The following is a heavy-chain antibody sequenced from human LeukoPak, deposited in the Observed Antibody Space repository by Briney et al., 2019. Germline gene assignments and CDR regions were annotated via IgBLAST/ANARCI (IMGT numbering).Heavy chain of an antibody. V-gene: IGHV4-39*07. CDR3: ARAVPMVRGQVWFDP. CDR2: IYYSGST. CDR1: GGSISSSSYY. Sequence: SETLSLTCTVSGGSISSSSYYWGWIRQPPGKGLEWIGSIYYSGSTYYNPSLKSRVTISVNTSKNQFSLKLSSVTAADTAVYYCARAVPMVRGQVWFDPWGQGALVTVSS. D-gene: IGHD3-10*01. J-gene: IGHJ5*02.